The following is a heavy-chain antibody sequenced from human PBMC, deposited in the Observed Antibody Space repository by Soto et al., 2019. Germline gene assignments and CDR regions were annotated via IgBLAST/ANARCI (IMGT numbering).Heavy chain of an antibody. Sequence: QVQLQESGPGLVRPSGTLSLTCAVSGGSISSSNWWSWVRQPPGKGLEWIGEIYHSGSTNYNPSLKSRVTISVDKSTNHFSLKLTSVTAADTAVYYCARVFGNDAFDIWGQGTMVTVSS. CDR2: IYHSGST. CDR3: ARVFGNDAFDI. D-gene: IGHD3-16*01. CDR1: GGSISSSNW. V-gene: IGHV4-4*02. J-gene: IGHJ3*02.